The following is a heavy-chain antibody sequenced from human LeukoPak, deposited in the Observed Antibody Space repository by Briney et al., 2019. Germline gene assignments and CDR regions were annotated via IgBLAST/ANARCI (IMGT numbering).Heavy chain of an antibody. Sequence: GGSLRLSCAASGFTFSNYWIHWVRQAPGKGLLWVSRINSDGSTTNYADSVKGRFTISRDNAKNTLFLQMNSLRAEDTAVYYCAREDSGRYSLIDYWGQGTLVTVSS. V-gene: IGHV3-74*01. CDR3: AREDSGRYSLIDY. D-gene: IGHD1-26*01. J-gene: IGHJ4*02. CDR2: INSDGSTT. CDR1: GFTFSNYW.